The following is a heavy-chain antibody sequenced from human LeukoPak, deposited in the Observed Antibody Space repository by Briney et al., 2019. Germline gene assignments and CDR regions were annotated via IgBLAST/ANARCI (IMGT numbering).Heavy chain of an antibody. Sequence: GGSLRLSCAASGFTFSSYSMNWIGQAPGKGLEWVSYICGSGPTIFYADSVKGRFTISRDNAKNSLYLQMDSLRVDDTAVYYCARLSGKSTIYDYWGQGTLVTVSS. CDR2: ICGSGPTI. CDR3: ARLSGKSTIYDY. D-gene: IGHD5/OR15-5a*01. CDR1: GFTFSSYS. J-gene: IGHJ4*02. V-gene: IGHV3-48*04.